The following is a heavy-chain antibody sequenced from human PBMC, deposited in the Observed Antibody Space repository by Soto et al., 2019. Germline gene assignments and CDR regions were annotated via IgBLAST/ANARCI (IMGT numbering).Heavy chain of an antibody. CDR3: ARSTPQSGSYVHIFDY. D-gene: IGHD1-1*01. V-gene: IGHV1-69*06. CDR2: IIPFFGTA. CDR1: GGTFSRHA. Sequence: QVQLEQSGAEVKQPGSSVKVSCKAAGGTFSRHAISWVRQAPGQGLEWMEGIIPFFGTANYAQKFQGRFTVTADKSTSTAYMELSSLRSEDTAVYYCARSTPQSGSYVHIFDYWGQGTLVTVSS. J-gene: IGHJ4*02.